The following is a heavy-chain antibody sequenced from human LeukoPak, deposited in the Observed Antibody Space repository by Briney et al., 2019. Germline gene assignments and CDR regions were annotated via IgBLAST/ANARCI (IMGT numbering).Heavy chain of an antibody. V-gene: IGHV4-31*03. CDR1: GGSISSGGYY. CDR2: IYYSGST. Sequence: SQTLSLTCTVSGGSISSGGYYWSWIRQHPGKGLEWIGYIYYSGSTYYNPSLKSRVTISVDTSKNQFSLKLSSVTAADTAVYYCARDHPKSVIYWGQGTLVTVSS. D-gene: IGHD3-22*01. J-gene: IGHJ4*02. CDR3: ARDHPKSVIY.